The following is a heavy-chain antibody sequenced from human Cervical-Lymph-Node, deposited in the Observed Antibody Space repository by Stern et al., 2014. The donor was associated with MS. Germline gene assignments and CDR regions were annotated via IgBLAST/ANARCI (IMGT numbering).Heavy chain of an antibody. CDR2: IYWDGDK. J-gene: IGHJ4*02. D-gene: IGHD4-17*01. V-gene: IGHV2-5*02. Sequence: QITLKESGPTLVKPTQTLTLTCSFSGFSLSTTGVGVGWIRQPPGQALEWLALIYWDGDKHYSPSLSRRLAVTKDTSKNQVVLTMTNMDPIDTATYFCAHSDYGDSLFDFWGQGTLVTVSS. CDR3: AHSDYGDSLFDF. CDR1: GFSLSTTGVG.